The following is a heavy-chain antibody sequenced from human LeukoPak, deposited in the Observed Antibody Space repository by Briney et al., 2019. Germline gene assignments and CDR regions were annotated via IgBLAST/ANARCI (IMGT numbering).Heavy chain of an antibody. V-gene: IGHV3-21*01. CDR1: GFTFSTYT. J-gene: IGHJ6*03. CDR3: ASGNYYYYYMAV. CDR2: ISSSSSYI. D-gene: IGHD2-15*01. Sequence: GGSLRLSCAASGFTFSTYTMNWVRQAPGKGLEGVSSISSSSSYIYYVDSVKGRLPISRDNAKRSLFLQMDSLRAEDTALYYCASGNYYYYYMAVWGKGTTVTVSS.